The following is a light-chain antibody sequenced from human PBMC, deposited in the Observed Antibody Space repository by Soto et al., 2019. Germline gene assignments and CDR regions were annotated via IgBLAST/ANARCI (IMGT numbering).Light chain of an antibody. CDR2: NSN. CDR3: ATWDDSLNARGV. CDR1: RSNIGNNA. V-gene: IGLV1-44*01. Sequence: QSVLTQTPSASGTPGQTVTISCSGSRSNIGNNAVSWYQQFPGTAPKLLIYNSNQQPAGVADRCSGSKSGTTASLAISGLQPEDEADDYCATWDDSLNARGVFGGGTKLTVL. J-gene: IGLJ3*02.